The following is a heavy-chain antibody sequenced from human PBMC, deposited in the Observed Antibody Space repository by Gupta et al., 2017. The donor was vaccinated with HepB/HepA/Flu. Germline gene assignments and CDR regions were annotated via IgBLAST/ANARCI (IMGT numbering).Heavy chain of an antibody. CDR2: VYYSGTT. CDR1: GDSITTTPYY. J-gene: IGHJ5*02. V-gene: IGHV4-39*01. D-gene: IGHD3-22*01. CDR3: ARHRGTHITIITMVSNYFDP. Sequence: QLQLQESGPGLVKPSETLSLTCTVSGDSITTTPYYWGWIRQAPGKGLEWIGSVYYSGTTYYNSSLKSRVTISVDTSKNQFSLKVSSVTDADTAVYYCARHRGTHITIITMVSNYFDPWGQGTLVTVSS.